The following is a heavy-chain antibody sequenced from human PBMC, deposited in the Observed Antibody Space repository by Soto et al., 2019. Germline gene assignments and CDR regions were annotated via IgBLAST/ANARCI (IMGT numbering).Heavy chain of an antibody. D-gene: IGHD3-3*01. Sequence: GGSLRLSCAASGFTFSSYDMHWVRQATGKGLEWVSAIGTAGDTYYPGSVKGRFTISRENAKNSLYLQMNSLRAGDTAVYYCARADYDFWSGYRHYYYYYMDVWGKGTTVTVSS. CDR1: GFTFSSYD. CDR3: ARADYDFWSGYRHYYYYYMDV. CDR2: IGTAGDT. V-gene: IGHV3-13*01. J-gene: IGHJ6*03.